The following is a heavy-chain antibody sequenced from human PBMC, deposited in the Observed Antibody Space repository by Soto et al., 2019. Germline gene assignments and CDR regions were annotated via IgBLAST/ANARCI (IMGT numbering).Heavy chain of an antibody. J-gene: IGHJ4*02. V-gene: IGHV3-23*01. Sequence: GGSLRLSCAASGFTFSSYAMSWVRQAPGKGLEWVSAISGSGGSTYYADSVKGRFTISRDNSKNTLYLQMNSLRAEDTAVYYCAKDLGPFYYYDSSGYYYVSYWGQGTLVTVSS. CDR2: ISGSGGST. D-gene: IGHD3-22*01. CDR1: GFTFSSYA. CDR3: AKDLGPFYYYDSSGYYYVSY.